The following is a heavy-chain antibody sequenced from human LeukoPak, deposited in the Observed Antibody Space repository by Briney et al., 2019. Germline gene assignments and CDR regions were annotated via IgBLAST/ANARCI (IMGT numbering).Heavy chain of an antibody. V-gene: IGHV1-8*03. Sequence: GASVKVSCKASGYTFTSYDINWVRQATGQGLEWMGWMNPNSGNTGYAQKFLGRVTITRNTSISTAYMELSSLRSEDTAVYYCARGVRGWNDDGYMDVWGKGTTVTVSS. CDR3: ARGVRGWNDDGYMDV. D-gene: IGHD1-1*01. CDR1: GYTFTSYD. CDR2: MNPNSGNT. J-gene: IGHJ6*03.